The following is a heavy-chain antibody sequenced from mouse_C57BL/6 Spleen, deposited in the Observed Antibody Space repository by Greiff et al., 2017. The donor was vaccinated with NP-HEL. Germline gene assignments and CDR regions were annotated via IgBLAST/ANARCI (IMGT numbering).Heavy chain of an antibody. CDR3: ASSYDGYYVWFAY. Sequence: QVQLQQSGAELMKPGASVKLSCQATGYTFTGYWIEWVKQRPGHGLEWIGELLPGSGSTNYHEKFKGKAPFTADPSSNKAYRQLSSMTTEDSAIYYCASSYDGYYVWFAYWGQGTLVTVSA. CDR2: LLPGSGST. D-gene: IGHD2-3*01. J-gene: IGHJ3*01. V-gene: IGHV1-9*01. CDR1: GYTFTGYW.